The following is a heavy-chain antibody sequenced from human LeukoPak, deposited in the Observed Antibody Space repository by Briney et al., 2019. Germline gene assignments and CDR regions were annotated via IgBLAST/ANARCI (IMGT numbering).Heavy chain of an antibody. V-gene: IGHV3-23*01. D-gene: IGHD1-26*01. J-gene: IGHJ4*02. Sequence: GGSLRLSCAASGFTFSSYAMSWVRQAPGKGLEWVSAISGSGGSTYYADSVKGRFTISRDNAKNSLYLQMNSLRAEDTAVYYCARDPTAGGVGATHYWGQGTLVTVSS. CDR1: GFTFSSYA. CDR3: ARDPTAGGVGATHY. CDR2: ISGSGGST.